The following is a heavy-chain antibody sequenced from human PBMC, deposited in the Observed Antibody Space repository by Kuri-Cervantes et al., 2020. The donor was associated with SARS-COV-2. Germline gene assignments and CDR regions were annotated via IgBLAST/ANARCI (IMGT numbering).Heavy chain of an antibody. V-gene: IGHV3-48*03. Sequence: GESLKISCAASGFTFSSYEMNWVRQAPGKGLEWVSYISSSGSTIYYADSVKGRFTISRDNAKNSLYLQMNSLRAEDTAAYYCAKVYYDFWSGYYNYYYYMDVWGKGTTVTVSS. J-gene: IGHJ6*03. CDR1: GFTFSSYE. CDR3: AKVYYDFWSGYYNYYYYMDV. CDR2: ISSSGSTI. D-gene: IGHD3-3*01.